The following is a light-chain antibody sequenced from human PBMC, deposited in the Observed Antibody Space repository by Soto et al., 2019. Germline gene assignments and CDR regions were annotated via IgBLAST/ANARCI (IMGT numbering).Light chain of an antibody. CDR1: QSVLYSSNNKNY. CDR3: QQYYSTLT. V-gene: IGKV4-1*01. Sequence: DIVMTQSPDSLAVSLGERATINCKSSQSVLYSSNNKNYLAWYQQKPGQPPKLLIYWASTRESGVPDRFSGGWSGTDFTLTISSLQAEDVAVYYCQQYYSTLTFGGGTKVEIK. CDR2: WAS. J-gene: IGKJ4*01.